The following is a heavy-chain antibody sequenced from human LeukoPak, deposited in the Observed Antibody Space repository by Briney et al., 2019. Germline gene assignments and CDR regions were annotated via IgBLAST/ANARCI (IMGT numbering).Heavy chain of an antibody. J-gene: IGHJ4*02. D-gene: IGHD6-6*01. CDR3: ARGSIAARKFDY. CDR1: GGSISSYY. V-gene: IGHV4-59*01. CDR2: IYYSGST. Sequence: PSETLSLTCTVSGGSISSYYWSWIRQPPGKGLEWIGYIYYSGSTYYNPSLKSRVTISVDTSKNQFSLKLSSVTAADTAVYYCARGSIAARKFDYWGQGTLVTVSS.